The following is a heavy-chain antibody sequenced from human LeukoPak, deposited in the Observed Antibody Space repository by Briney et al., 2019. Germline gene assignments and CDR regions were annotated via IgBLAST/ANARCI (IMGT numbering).Heavy chain of an antibody. D-gene: IGHD4-17*01. V-gene: IGHV4-59*11. Sequence: SETLSLTCAVSADSFSSHYWTWIRQPPGKGLEWIGYISYIGSTNYNPSLKSRVTISIDTSRNQFSLKLSSVTAADTAVYYCARDLVTVTKGFDIWGQGTMVSVSS. J-gene: IGHJ3*02. CDR2: ISYIGST. CDR3: ARDLVTVTKGFDI. CDR1: ADSFSSHY.